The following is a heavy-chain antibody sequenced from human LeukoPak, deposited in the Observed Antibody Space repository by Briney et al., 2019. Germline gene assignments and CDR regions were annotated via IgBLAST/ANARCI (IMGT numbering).Heavy chain of an antibody. V-gene: IGHV3-11*04. CDR2: ISSSGSTI. CDR1: GFTFSDYY. J-gene: IGHJ4*02. Sequence: GGSLRLSCAASGFTFSDYYMSWIRQAPGKGLEWVSYISSSGSTIYYADSVKGRFTISRDNAKNSLYLQMNSLRAADTAVYYCARGRYLTTLGGAAAGFLGYWGQGTVVTVSS. D-gene: IGHD6-13*01. CDR3: ARGRYLTTLGGAAAGFLGY.